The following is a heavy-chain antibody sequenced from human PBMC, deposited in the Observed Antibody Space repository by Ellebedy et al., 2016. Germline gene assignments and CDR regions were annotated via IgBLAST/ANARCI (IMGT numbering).Heavy chain of an antibody. Sequence: ASVKVSCKASGYTFTSYYVHWVRQAPGQGLEYLGIINPSRGRASYAQKFQGRVTMTRDMSASTVYMEMSSLRSDDTALYYCARGTIGSYFDYWGQGTLVTVSS. CDR2: INPSRGRA. CDR3: ARGTIGSYFDY. CDR1: GYTFTSYY. D-gene: IGHD1-26*01. J-gene: IGHJ4*02. V-gene: IGHV1-46*01.